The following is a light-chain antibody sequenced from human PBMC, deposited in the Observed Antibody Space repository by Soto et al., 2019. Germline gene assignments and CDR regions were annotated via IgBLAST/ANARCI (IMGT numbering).Light chain of an antibody. Sequence: QSVLTQPPSVSAAPGQKVTLSCAGSSSNIGNHYVSWYHHVPGTAPKVLIYENNKPPSGIPDRFSGSKSGTSATLGITGLQTGDEADYYCVTWDSRLGLVVFGGGTKLTVL. CDR1: SSNIGNHY. V-gene: IGLV1-51*02. CDR2: ENN. J-gene: IGLJ2*01. CDR3: VTWDSRLGLVV.